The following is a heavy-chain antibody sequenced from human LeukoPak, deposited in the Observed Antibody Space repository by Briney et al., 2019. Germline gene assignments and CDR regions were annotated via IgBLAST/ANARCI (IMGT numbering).Heavy chain of an antibody. CDR3: ARDRPDFWSGYSFDY. D-gene: IGHD3-3*01. J-gene: IGHJ4*02. Sequence: GGSLRLSCAASGFTVSSNYMSWVRQAPGKGLEWVSVIYSGGSTYYADSVKGRFTISRDNSKNTLYLQMNSLRAEDTAVYYCARDRPDFWSGYSFDYWGQGTLVTVSP. CDR2: IYSGGST. CDR1: GFTVSSNY. V-gene: IGHV3-66*02.